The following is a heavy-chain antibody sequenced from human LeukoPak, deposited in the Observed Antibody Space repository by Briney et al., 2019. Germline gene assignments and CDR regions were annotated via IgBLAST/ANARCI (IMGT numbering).Heavy chain of an antibody. Sequence: GGSLRLSCATSGFTFSRFGMHWVRQAPDKGLEWVAVISDDGNKKYFADSVKGRFTISRDYSKNTLHLQMNSLRAEDTAMYYCAKDNRNYGMDVWGQGTTVTVSS. CDR1: GFTFSRFG. V-gene: IGHV3-30*18. CDR2: ISDDGNKK. CDR3: AKDNRNYGMDV. J-gene: IGHJ6*02.